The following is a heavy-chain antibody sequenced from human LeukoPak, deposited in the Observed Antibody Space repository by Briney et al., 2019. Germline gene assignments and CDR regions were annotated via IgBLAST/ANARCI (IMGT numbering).Heavy chain of an antibody. CDR2: IIPIFGTA. J-gene: IGHJ4*02. CDR3: ARDTNDSSGYRVIDY. V-gene: IGHV1-69*06. CDR1: GGTFSNYA. D-gene: IGHD3-22*01. Sequence: GASVKVSCKASGGTFSNYAISWVRQAPGQGLEWMGGIIPIFGTANYAQKFQGRVTITADKSTSTAYMELSSLRSEDTAVYYCARDTNDSSGYRVIDYWGQGTLVTVSS.